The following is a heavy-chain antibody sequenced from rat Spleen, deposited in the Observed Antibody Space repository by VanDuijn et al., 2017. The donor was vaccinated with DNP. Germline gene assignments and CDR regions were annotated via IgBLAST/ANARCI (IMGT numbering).Heavy chain of an antibody. D-gene: IGHD4-3*01. CDR2: LSRGENT. J-gene: IGHJ3*01. CDR1: GFSLTNYG. Sequence: QVQLKESGPGLVQPSQTLSLTCTVSGFSLTNYGVSWVRQPPGKGLEWIAGLSRGENTYYDSALKSRLTISRDTSQSQVFLKMNSLQTEDTAIYFCTRDRQFGVGGFADWGQGTLVTVSS. CDR3: TRDRQFGVGGFAD. V-gene: IGHV2S12*01.